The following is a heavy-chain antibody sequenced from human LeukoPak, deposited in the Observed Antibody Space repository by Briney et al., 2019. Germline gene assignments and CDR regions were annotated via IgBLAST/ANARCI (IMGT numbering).Heavy chain of an antibody. D-gene: IGHD2-2*02. CDR2: INHSGST. CDR1: GGSFSGYY. CDR3: ARGQGDIVVVPAAIPEFP. V-gene: IGHV4-34*01. Sequence: PSETLSHTCAVYGGSFSGYYWSWIRQPPGKGLEWIGEINHSGSTNYNPSLKSRVTISVDTSKNQFSLKLSSVTAADTAVYYCARGQGDIVVVPAAIPEFPWGQGTLVTVSS. J-gene: IGHJ5*02.